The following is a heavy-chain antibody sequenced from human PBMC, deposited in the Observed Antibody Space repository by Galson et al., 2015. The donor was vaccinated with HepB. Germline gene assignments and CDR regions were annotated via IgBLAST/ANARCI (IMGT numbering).Heavy chain of an antibody. CDR2: ISGGGENT. Sequence: SVRLSCAASGFTFSYYAMSWVRQAPGKGLEWVSVISGGGENTYYADSVKGRVTISRDKSKNTLYLHMNSLRSEDTAVYYCAKDQAQDTMILVVNGDYYYYYGMDVWGQGTTVTVSS. V-gene: IGHV3-23*01. D-gene: IGHD3-22*01. J-gene: IGHJ6*02. CDR1: GFTFSYYA. CDR3: AKDQAQDTMILVVNGDYYYYYGMDV.